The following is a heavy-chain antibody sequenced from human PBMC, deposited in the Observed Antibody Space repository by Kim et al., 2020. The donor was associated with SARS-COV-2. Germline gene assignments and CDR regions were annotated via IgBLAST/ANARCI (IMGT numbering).Heavy chain of an antibody. V-gene: IGHV3-23*01. CDR2: ISGSGGST. CDR1: GFTFSSYA. Sequence: GGSLRLSCAASGFTFSSYAMSWVRQAPGKGLEWVSAISGSGGSTYYADSVKGRFTISRDNSKNTLYLQMNSLRAEDTAVYYCAKDATYPYSYGPDAFDIWGQGTMVPASS. D-gene: IGHD5-18*01. CDR3: AKDATYPYSYGPDAFDI. J-gene: IGHJ3*02.